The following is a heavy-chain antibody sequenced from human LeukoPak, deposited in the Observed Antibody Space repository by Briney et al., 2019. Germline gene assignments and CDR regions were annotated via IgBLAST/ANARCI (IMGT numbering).Heavy chain of an antibody. J-gene: IGHJ4*02. CDR2: IYYSGST. CDR1: GGSISSGDYY. CDR3: ARCPRAYRGYSYGPGGCDY. V-gene: IGHV4-30-4*01. D-gene: IGHD5-18*01. Sequence: SQTPSLTCTVSGGSISSGDYYWSWIRQPPGKGLEWIGYIYYSGSTYYNPSLKSRVTISVDTSKNQFSLKLSSVTAADTAVYYCARCPRAYRGYSYGPGGCDYWGQGTLVTVSS.